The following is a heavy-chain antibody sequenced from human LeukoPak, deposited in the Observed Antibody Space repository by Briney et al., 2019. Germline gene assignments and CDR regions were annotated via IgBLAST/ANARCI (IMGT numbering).Heavy chain of an antibody. Sequence: QAGGSLRLSCAASGFTSSSYGMHWVRQAPGKGLEWVAVIWYDGSNKYYADSVKGRFTISRDNSKNTLYLQMNSLRAEDTAVYYCASTYYYDSSGYPTAKTDAFDIWGQGTMVTVSS. V-gene: IGHV3-33*01. CDR2: IWYDGSNK. D-gene: IGHD3-22*01. J-gene: IGHJ3*02. CDR1: GFTSSSYG. CDR3: ASTYYYDSSGYPTAKTDAFDI.